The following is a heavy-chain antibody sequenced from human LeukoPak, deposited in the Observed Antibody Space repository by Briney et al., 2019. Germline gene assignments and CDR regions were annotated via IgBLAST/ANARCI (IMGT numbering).Heavy chain of an antibody. J-gene: IGHJ3*02. Sequence: GWSLRLSCAASGFTFSSYAMHWVRQAPGKGLEWVAVISYDGSNKYYADSVKGRFTISRDNSKNTLYLQMNSLRAEDTAVYYCARGEEMASMPFDIWGQGTMVTVSS. D-gene: IGHD5-24*01. CDR2: ISYDGSNK. CDR3: ARGEEMASMPFDI. V-gene: IGHV3-30-3*01. CDR1: GFTFSSYA.